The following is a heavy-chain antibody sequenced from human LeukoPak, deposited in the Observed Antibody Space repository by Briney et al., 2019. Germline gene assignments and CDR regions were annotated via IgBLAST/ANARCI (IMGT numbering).Heavy chain of an antibody. Sequence: PGRSLRLSCAASGFTFSSYGMHWVRQAPGKGLEWVAVISYDGSNKYYADSVKGRFTISRDNSKNTLYLQMNSLRAEDTAVYYCAKAEDSSSWFLSPNYYYYMDVWGKGTTVTVSS. CDR3: AKAEDSSSWFLSPNYYYYMDV. V-gene: IGHV3-30*18. J-gene: IGHJ6*03. CDR2: ISYDGSNK. D-gene: IGHD6-13*01. CDR1: GFTFSSYG.